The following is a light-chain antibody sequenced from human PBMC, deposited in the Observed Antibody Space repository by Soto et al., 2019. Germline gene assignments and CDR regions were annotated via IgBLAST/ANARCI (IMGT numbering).Light chain of an antibody. CDR3: ASYTSSSTSVI. V-gene: IGLV2-14*01. J-gene: IGLJ2*01. Sequence: QSALTQPASVSGSPGQSITISCTGTSSDVGGYKYVSWYQQHPDKAPKLIIFEVSNRPSGISSRFSGSKSGNTASLTISGLQAEDEAEYYCASYTSSSTSVIFGRGTKLTVL. CDR2: EVS. CDR1: SSDVGGYKY.